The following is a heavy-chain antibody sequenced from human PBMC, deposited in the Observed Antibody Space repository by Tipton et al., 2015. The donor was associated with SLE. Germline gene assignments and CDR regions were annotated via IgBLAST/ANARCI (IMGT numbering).Heavy chain of an antibody. J-gene: IGHJ3*02. CDR2: IFPGDSDT. CDR3: ARRHTLSDAYDI. Sequence: VQLVQSGAEVKKPGESLKIPCKGSGYSFNTYWIGWVRQMPGKGLEWMGNIFPGDSDTRYSPSFEGQVTISEDISITTAYLKWSTLKASDTAMYYCARRHTLSDAYDIWGQGTMVTVSS. CDR1: GYSFNTYW. V-gene: IGHV5-51*03. D-gene: IGHD2-2*02.